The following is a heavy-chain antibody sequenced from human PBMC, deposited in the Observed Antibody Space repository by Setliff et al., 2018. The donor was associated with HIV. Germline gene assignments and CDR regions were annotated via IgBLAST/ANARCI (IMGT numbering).Heavy chain of an antibody. Sequence: SETLSLTCTVSGGSISSYYWSWIRQPAGKGLEWIGRVSSRGDTNYNPSLKSRVTTSVDTSKNQFSLKLTSVTASDTAVYYCARAAAGNTGPFDLWGQGSPVTVSS. D-gene: IGHD4-17*01. V-gene: IGHV4-4*07. J-gene: IGHJ4*02. CDR2: VSSRGDT. CDR3: ARAAAGNTGPFDL. CDR1: GGSISSYY.